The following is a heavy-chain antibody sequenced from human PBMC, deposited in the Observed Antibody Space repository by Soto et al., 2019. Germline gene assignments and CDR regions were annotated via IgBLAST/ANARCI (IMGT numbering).Heavy chain of an antibody. D-gene: IGHD3-10*01. CDR3: ATSYGSGYRAFHY. CDR2: VNPILSMS. Sequence: QVQLVQSGAELKKPGSSVKVSCKASGDTFSFYTINWVRQAPGLGLEWMGRVNPILSMSNYAQKFQGRVTMTAYKSTSTAYMELRSLRSEDTAFYYCATSYGSGYRAFHYWGQGALVTVSS. CDR1: GDTFSFYT. V-gene: IGHV1-69*02. J-gene: IGHJ4*02.